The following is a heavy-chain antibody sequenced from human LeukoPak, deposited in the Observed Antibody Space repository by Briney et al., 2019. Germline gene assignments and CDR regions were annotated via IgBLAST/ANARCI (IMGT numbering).Heavy chain of an antibody. Sequence: PSETLSLTCTVSGVSITTTSYYWGWIRQPPGKGLEWIGSIYYSGSTYYNPSLKSRVTISVDTSKNQFSLKLSSVTAADTAVYYCARHRNDILTGSRYYYGMDVWGQGTTVTVSS. CDR3: ARHRNDILTGSRYYYGMDV. CDR1: GVSITTTSYY. J-gene: IGHJ6*02. CDR2: IYYSGST. D-gene: IGHD3-9*01. V-gene: IGHV4-39*01.